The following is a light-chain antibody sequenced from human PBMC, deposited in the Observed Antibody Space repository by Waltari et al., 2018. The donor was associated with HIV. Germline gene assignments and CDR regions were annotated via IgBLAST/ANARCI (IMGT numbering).Light chain of an antibody. CDR2: LGS. Sequence: DIVMTQSPLSLSVTPGEPASISCRSSQSLRHTYVSTYLDWYLQKPGQSPQLLIYLGSNRASGVPDRFSASGSGTDFTLEISRVEAEDVGVYYCRQALQPPWTFGQGTKVEI. J-gene: IGKJ1*01. V-gene: IGKV2-28*01. CDR3: RQALQPPWT. CDR1: QSLRHTYVSTY.